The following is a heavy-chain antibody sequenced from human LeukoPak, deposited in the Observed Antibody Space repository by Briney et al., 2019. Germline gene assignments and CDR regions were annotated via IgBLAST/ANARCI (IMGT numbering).Heavy chain of an antibody. V-gene: IGHV1-69*13. Sequence: SVKVSCKASGGTFSSYAIGWVRQAPGQGLEWMGGIIPIFGTANYAQKFQGRVTITADESTGTAYMELSSLRSEDTAVYYCARGSDPMLAPFYYYYMDVWGKGTTVTVSS. CDR3: ARGSDPMLAPFYYYYMDV. CDR1: GGTFSSYA. D-gene: IGHD3-16*01. CDR2: IIPIFGTA. J-gene: IGHJ6*03.